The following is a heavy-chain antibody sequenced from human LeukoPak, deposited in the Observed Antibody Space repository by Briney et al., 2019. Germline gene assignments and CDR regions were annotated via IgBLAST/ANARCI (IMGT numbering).Heavy chain of an antibody. D-gene: IGHD1-26*01. J-gene: IGHJ4*02. V-gene: IGHV1-46*01. CDR3: ARVHPLLYYFDY. CDR2: INPSGGST. Sequence: GASVKVSCKASGYTFTSYYMHWVRQAPGQGLEWMGIINPSGGSTSYAQKFQGRVTMTRDMSTSTVYMELSSLRSEDTAVYYCARVHPLLYYFDYWGQGTLVTVSS. CDR1: GYTFTSYY.